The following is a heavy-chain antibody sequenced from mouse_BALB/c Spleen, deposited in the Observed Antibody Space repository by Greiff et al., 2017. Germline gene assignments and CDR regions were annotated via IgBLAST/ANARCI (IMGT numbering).Heavy chain of an antibody. Sequence: EVQLQQSGPELVKPGAPVKLSCKASGYTFTSYCMHWVKQSPGRGLEWIGWIDPSDSGTDYNQKFKSKATLTVDNSSSTAYMKLRSLTSEDSAVYYCASDDYYAMDYWGQGTSVTVSS. CDR1: GYTFTSYC. V-gene: IGHV1-34*01. CDR3: ASDDYYAMDY. D-gene: IGHD2-3*01. J-gene: IGHJ4*01. CDR2: IDPSDSGT.